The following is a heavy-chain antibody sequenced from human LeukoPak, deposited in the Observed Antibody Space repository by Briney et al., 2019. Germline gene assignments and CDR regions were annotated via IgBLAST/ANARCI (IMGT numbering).Heavy chain of an antibody. CDR3: ARDPLDSSGWYGRTYLIDY. J-gene: IGHJ4*02. Sequence: PGGSLRLSCAASGFTFSSYEMNWVRQAPGKGLEWVSYISSSGSTIYYADSVKGRFTISRDNAKNSLYLQMNSLRDEDTAVYYCARDPLDSSGWYGRTYLIDYWGQGTLVTVSS. CDR1: GFTFSSYE. CDR2: ISSSGSTI. V-gene: IGHV3-48*03. D-gene: IGHD6-19*01.